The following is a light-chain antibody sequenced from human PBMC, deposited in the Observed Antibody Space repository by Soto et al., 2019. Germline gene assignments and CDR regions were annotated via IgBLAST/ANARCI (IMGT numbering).Light chain of an antibody. CDR2: AVT. J-gene: IGLJ3*02. CDR1: NSNIGGGYD. Sequence: QSVLTQPPSVSGAPGQWATISCTGSNSNIGGGYDVHWYQQLPGTAPKLLIAAVTSRPSGVPDRFSGSKSGTSAYLAITGLQSEDEADYYCQSFNSGLSGWVFGGGTKLTV. V-gene: IGLV1-40*01. CDR3: QSFNSGLSGWV.